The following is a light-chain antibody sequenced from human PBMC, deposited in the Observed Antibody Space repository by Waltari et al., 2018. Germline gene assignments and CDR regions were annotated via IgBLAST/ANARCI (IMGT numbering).Light chain of an antibody. V-gene: IGKV3-11*01. CDR2: DAS. CDR1: HSVGRH. Sequence: NVLTQSPDTLSLSPGERATLSCRASHSVGRHLAWNHKTPGQPHRRRIYDASHMATGIPARFRGSGSETDFTLTLRGVEPEDFAVYYCQRRSNWPGTFGPRTKVDIK. J-gene: IGKJ3*01. CDR3: QRRSNWPGT.